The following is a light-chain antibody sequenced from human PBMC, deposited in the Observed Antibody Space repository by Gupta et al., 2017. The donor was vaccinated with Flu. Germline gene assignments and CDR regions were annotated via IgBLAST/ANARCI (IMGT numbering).Light chain of an antibody. CDR1: QDISNY. CDR3: QQYHDVLIT. Sequence: DIQMTQSTSSLSASVGDRVTITCQASQDISNYLNWYQHKPGKAPKLLIYDASNLETGVPSRCSGGRSGTDFTFTINSLQPEDIATYYCQQYHDVLITFGQGTRLEIK. V-gene: IGKV1-33*01. CDR2: DAS. J-gene: IGKJ5*01.